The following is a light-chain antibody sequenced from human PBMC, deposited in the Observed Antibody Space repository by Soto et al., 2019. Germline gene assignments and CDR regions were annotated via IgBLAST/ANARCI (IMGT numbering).Light chain of an antibody. Sequence: EIVMTQSPATLAVSPGDTATLSCRSSQSLGGNLAWYQQKPGQGPRLLIFRASSRATGVPARFSASGSGTEFTLTISGLQSEDFAIYYCQQYNNWPPWTFGQGTKVDIK. CDR3: QQYNNWPPWT. V-gene: IGKV3-15*01. CDR2: RAS. CDR1: QSLGGN. J-gene: IGKJ1*01.